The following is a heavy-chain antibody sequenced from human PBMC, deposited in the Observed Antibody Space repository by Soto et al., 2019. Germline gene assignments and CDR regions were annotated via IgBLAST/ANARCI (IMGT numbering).Heavy chain of an antibody. CDR2: ISGSGGST. V-gene: IGHV3-23*01. J-gene: IGHJ4*02. CDR1: GFTFSSYA. Sequence: GGSLRLSCAASGFTFSSYAMSWVRQAPGKGLEWVSAISGSGGSTYYADSVKGRFTISRDNPKNTLYLQMNSLRAENTAVYYCAKEARLMSVPKRFDYWGQGTLVTVSS. D-gene: IGHD3-16*01. CDR3: AKEARLMSVPKRFDY.